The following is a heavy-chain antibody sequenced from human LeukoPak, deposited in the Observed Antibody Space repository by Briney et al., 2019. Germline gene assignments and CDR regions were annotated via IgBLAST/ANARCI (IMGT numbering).Heavy chain of an antibody. CDR2: ISSSSSYI. J-gene: IGHJ4*02. D-gene: IGHD4-23*01. Sequence: PGGSLRLSCAASGFTFSSYSMNWVRQAPGKGLEWVSSISSSSSYIYYADSVKGRFTISRDNSKNTLYLQMNSLRAEDTAVYYCANTYGGNPIYFDYWGQGTLVTVSS. CDR3: ANTYGGNPIYFDY. V-gene: IGHV3-21*01. CDR1: GFTFSSYS.